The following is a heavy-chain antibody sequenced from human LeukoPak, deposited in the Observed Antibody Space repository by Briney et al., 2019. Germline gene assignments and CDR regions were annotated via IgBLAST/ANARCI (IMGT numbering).Heavy chain of an antibody. Sequence: PGGSLRLSCAASGFTFSSYWMSWVRQASGKGLEWVANIKQDGREKYYVDSVKGRFTISRDNAKNSLYLQMNSLRAEDTAVYYCARGGSYYYDILTGYFFRDWGQGTMVTVSS. J-gene: IGHJ3*01. CDR1: GFTFSSYW. V-gene: IGHV3-7*03. D-gene: IGHD3-9*01. CDR2: IKQDGREK. CDR3: ARGGSYYYDILTGYFFRD.